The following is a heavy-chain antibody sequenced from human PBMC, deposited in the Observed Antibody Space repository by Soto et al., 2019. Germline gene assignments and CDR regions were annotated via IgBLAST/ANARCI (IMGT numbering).Heavy chain of an antibody. CDR3: AGYWNYESHYGMDV. CDR2: ISTGGSTI. V-gene: IGHV3-48*02. D-gene: IGHD1-7*01. Sequence: GGSLRLSCSASGFTFSNYNMNWVRQAPGKGLEWVSCISTGGSTIYYADSVKGRFTISRDNAKNSLYLQMHSLRDEDTAVYCCAGYWNYESHYGMDVWGQGTMVTVSS. J-gene: IGHJ6*02. CDR1: GFTFSNYN.